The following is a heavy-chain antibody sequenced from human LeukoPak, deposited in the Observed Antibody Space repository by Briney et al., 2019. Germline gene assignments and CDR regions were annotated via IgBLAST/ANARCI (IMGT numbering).Heavy chain of an antibody. Sequence: GGSLRLSCAASGFTFSNYAMTWVRQAPGKGLEWVSGISNSGVSTYYADSVKGRFSISRDNYKNTLYLQMNSLRAEDTAVYYCAKGLRLGELSSGFDYWGQGTLVTVSS. CDR2: ISNSGVST. CDR3: AKGLRLGELSSGFDY. V-gene: IGHV3-23*01. CDR1: GFTFSNYA. J-gene: IGHJ4*02. D-gene: IGHD3-16*02.